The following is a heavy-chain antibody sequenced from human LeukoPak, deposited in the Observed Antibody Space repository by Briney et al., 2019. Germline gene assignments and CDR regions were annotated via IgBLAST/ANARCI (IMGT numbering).Heavy chain of an antibody. CDR2: ISYDGGDK. Sequence: GGSLRLSCAASGFTFRRFVMYWVRQAPGKGLECVSTISYDGGDKYYADSVKGRFTVSRDNSMKTLYLQMNTLTPEDTAVYYCARGPYGYASTNYVRFDPWGQGTLVTVSS. CDR1: GFTFRRFV. V-gene: IGHV3-30*03. J-gene: IGHJ5*02. CDR3: ARGPYGYASTNYVRFDP. D-gene: IGHD3-10*01.